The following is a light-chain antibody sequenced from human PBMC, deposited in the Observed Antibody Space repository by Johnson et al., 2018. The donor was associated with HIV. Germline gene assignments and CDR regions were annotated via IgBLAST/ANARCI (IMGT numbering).Light chain of an antibody. Sequence: QSVLTQPPSVSAAPGQKVTISCSGSSSNIGNNYVSWYQQLPGTAPKLLIYESNKRPSGIPDRFSGSKSGTSATLGITGLQTGDEADDYCGTWDSSLSAGGVFGTGTKVTVL. J-gene: IGLJ1*01. CDR2: ESN. CDR3: GTWDSSLSAGGV. V-gene: IGLV1-51*02. CDR1: SSNIGNNY.